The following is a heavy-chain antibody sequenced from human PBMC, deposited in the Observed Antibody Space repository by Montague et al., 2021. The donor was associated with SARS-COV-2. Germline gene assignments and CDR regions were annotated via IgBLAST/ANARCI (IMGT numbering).Heavy chain of an antibody. V-gene: IGHV4-34*01. J-gene: IGHJ6*02. CDR2: INHSGST. D-gene: IGHD2-15*01. Sequence: SETRSLTCAVYGGSFSGYYWNWIRQPPGKGLEWIGEINHSGSTNXNPSLKGRVTISVDTSKNQFSLKLSSVTAADTAVYYCARGPVDDNCSGGSCYSRYYYGMDVWGQGTTVTVSS. CDR3: ARGPVDDNCSGGSCYSRYYYGMDV. CDR1: GGSFSGYY.